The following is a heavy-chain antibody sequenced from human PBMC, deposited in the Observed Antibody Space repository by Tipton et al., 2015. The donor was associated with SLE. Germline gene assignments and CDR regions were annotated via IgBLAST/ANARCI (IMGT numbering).Heavy chain of an antibody. CDR2: INHSGST. Sequence: TLSLTCTVSGGSINYFYWSWIRQPPGKGLEWIGEINHSGSTNYNPSLKSRVTISVDTSKNQFSLKLSSVTAADTAVYYCARTYSSGLVDYWGQGTLVTVSS. J-gene: IGHJ4*02. V-gene: IGHV4-34*01. CDR3: ARTYSSGLVDY. CDR1: GGSINYFY. D-gene: IGHD6-19*01.